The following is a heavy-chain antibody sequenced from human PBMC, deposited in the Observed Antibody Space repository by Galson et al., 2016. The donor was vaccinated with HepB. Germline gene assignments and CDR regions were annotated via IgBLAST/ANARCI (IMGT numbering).Heavy chain of an antibody. CDR2: IKSIIDGGTT. J-gene: IGHJ4*02. CDR1: GFTFSNAW. D-gene: IGHD3-3*01. CDR3: STAGNGFPFDY. Sequence: CAASGFTFSNAWMSWVRQAPGKGLEWVGRIKSIIDGGTTDYAAPVKGRFTISRHESTNMLYLQMSGLKIEDTAVYYCSTAGNGFPFDYWGQGTLVTVSS. V-gene: IGHV3-15*01.